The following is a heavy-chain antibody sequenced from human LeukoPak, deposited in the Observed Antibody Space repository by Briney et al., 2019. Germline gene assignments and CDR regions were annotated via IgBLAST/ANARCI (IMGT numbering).Heavy chain of an antibody. CDR3: ARGNLRWGDY. V-gene: IGHV3-30-3*01. D-gene: IGHD4-23*01. J-gene: IGHJ4*02. Sequence: GGSLRLSCAASGFTFSSYAMHWVRQAPGKGLEWVAVISYDGSNKYYADSVKGRFTISRDNSKNTLYLQMNSLRAKDTAVYYCARGNLRWGDYWGQGTLVTVSS. CDR1: GFTFSSYA. CDR2: ISYDGSNK.